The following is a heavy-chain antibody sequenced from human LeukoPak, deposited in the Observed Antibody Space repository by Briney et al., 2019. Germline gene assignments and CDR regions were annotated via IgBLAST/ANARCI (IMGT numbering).Heavy chain of an antibody. D-gene: IGHD3-3*01. CDR1: GYTFTSYY. CDR2: INPSGGST. Sequence: ASVKVSCKASGYTFTSYYMHWVGQAPGQGLEWMGIINPSGGSTNYAQKFQGRVTMTRDTSTSTVYMEVSRLRSEDTAVYYCARGDPDQYDFWSGYYWYNWFDLWGQGTLVTVSS. J-gene: IGHJ5*02. CDR3: ARGDPDQYDFWSGYYWYNWFDL. V-gene: IGHV1-46*01.